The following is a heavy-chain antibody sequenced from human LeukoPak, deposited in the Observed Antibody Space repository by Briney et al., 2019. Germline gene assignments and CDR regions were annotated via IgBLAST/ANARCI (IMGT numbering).Heavy chain of an antibody. D-gene: IGHD3-22*01. V-gene: IGHV1-69*13. J-gene: IGHJ4*02. Sequence: SVKVSCKASGGTFSSYAISWVRQAPGQGLEWMGGIIPIFGTANYAQKFQGRVTITADESTSTAYMELSSLRSEDTAVYYCAAYYYDSSGYRDIDYWGQGTLVTVSS. CDR2: IIPIFGTA. CDR3: AAYYYDSSGYRDIDY. CDR1: GGTFSSYA.